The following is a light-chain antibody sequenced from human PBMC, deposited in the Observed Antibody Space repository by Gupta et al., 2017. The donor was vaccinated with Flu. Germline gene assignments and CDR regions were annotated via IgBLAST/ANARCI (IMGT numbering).Light chain of an antibody. V-gene: IGLV2-8*01. CDR1: SRDIGGNNY. Sequence: QSALTQPLSASGSPGQSVAISCTGPSRDIGGNNYVSWYQQHPGKAPKLMIYEVTKRPAGVPDRCSGSKSGKTASLAVSGHQAEDEADYYCCSYGINDVFGTGTKVTVL. J-gene: IGLJ1*01. CDR3: CSYGINDV. CDR2: EVT.